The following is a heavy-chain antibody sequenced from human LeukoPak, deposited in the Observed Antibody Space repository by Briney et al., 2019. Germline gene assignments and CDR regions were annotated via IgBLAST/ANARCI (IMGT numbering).Heavy chain of an antibody. D-gene: IGHD5-18*01. J-gene: IGHJ3*02. V-gene: IGHV4-39*01. CDR3: ARHFTIQLIPEPSPEFAFDI. Sequence: PSETLSLTCTVSGGSISSSSYYWGWIRQPPGKGLEWIGSIYYSGSTYYNPSLKSRVTISVDTSKNQFSLKLSSVTAADTAVYYCARHFTIQLIPEPSPEFAFDIWGQGTMVTVSS. CDR1: GGSISSSSYY. CDR2: IYYSGST.